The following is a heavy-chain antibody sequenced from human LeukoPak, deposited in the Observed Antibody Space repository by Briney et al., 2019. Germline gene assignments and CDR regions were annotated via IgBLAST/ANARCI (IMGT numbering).Heavy chain of an antibody. CDR2: ISYDGSNK. V-gene: IGHV3-30*18. D-gene: IGHD6-19*01. Sequence: GGSLRLSWEASGFTFSSYGMHWVRQAPGKGLEWVAVISYDGSNKYYADSVKGRFTISRDNSRNTLYLQMNSLRAEDTAVYYCAKGRVSGSGWYPYYYGMDVWGQGTTVTVSS. CDR1: GFTFSSYG. CDR3: AKGRVSGSGWYPYYYGMDV. J-gene: IGHJ6*02.